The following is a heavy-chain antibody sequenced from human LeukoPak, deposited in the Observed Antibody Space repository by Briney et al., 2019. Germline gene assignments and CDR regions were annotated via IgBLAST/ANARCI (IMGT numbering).Heavy chain of an antibody. Sequence: GGSLRLSCAASGFTFSTYSMNWVRQAPGKGLEWFSYISSSSSRIYYADSVKGRFSISRDNAKKSLYLQMNSLRAEDTAVYYCARGRTYSGSYYSPSFDYWGQGTLVTVSS. CDR1: GFTFSTYS. J-gene: IGHJ4*02. CDR2: ISSSSSRI. CDR3: ARGRTYSGSYYSPSFDY. V-gene: IGHV3-48*01. D-gene: IGHD1-26*01.